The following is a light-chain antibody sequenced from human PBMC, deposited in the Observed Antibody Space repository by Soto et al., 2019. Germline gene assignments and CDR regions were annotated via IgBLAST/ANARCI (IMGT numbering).Light chain of an antibody. CDR2: DVS. CDR3: CSYAGSPYV. J-gene: IGLJ1*01. CDR1: SIDVGDYNY. V-gene: IGLV2-11*01. Sequence: QSALTQPRSVSGSPGQSVAISCTGTSIDVGDYNYVSWYQQHPGKAPKVMIYDVSKRPSGVPDRFSGSKSGNTASLTISGLQAEDEADYYCCSYAGSPYVFGTGTKVTVL.